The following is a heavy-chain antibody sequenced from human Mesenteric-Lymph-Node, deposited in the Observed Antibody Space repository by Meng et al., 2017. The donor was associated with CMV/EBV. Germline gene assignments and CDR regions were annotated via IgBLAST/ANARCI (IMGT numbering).Heavy chain of an antibody. CDR1: GFTFSDYY. CDR3: ASVLLWFGELLNEGGDY. CDR2: IYSGGSST. Sequence: GGSLRLSCAASGFTFSDYYMSWIRQAPGKGLEWVSVIYSGGSSTYYADSVKGRFTISRDNSKNTLYLQMNSLRAEDTAVYYCASVLLWFGELLNEGGDYWGQGTLVTVSS. V-gene: IGHV3-23*03. J-gene: IGHJ4*02. D-gene: IGHD3-10*01.